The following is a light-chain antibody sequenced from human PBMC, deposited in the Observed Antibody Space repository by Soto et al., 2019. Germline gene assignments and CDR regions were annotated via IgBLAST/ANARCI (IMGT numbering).Light chain of an antibody. CDR1: QSVRNN. CDR2: GAS. Sequence: TVMTQSPATLSVSLGERVTLSCRASQSVRNNLAWYQQKPGQPPRLLIYGASTRATDIPARFSGSGSGTEFTLTISGLQSDDFAVYYCQEYDNWPPWTFGQGPRWTSN. J-gene: IGKJ1*01. CDR3: QEYDNWPPWT. V-gene: IGKV3-15*01.